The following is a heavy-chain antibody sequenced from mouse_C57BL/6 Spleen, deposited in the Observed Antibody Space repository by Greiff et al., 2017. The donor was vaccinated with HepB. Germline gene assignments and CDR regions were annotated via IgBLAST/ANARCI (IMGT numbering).Heavy chain of an antibody. V-gene: IGHV5-17*01. CDR3: ARMHYGRAPDY. CDR1: GFTFSDYG. Sequence: EVKLVESGGGLVKPGGSLKLSCAASGFTFSDYGMHWVRQAPEKGLEWVAYISSGSSTIYYADTVKGRFTISRDNAKNTLFLQMTSLRSADTAMYYCARMHYGRAPDYWGQGTTLTVSS. J-gene: IGHJ2*01. CDR2: ISSGSSTI. D-gene: IGHD1-1*01.